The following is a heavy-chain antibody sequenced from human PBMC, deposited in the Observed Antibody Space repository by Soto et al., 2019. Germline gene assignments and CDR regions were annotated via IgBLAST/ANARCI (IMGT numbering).Heavy chain of an antibody. CDR2: ISSSSSYI. CDR1: GFTFSSYS. J-gene: IGHJ3*02. Sequence: GGSLRLSCAASGFTFSSYSMNWVRQAPGKGLEWVSSISSSSSYIYYADSVKGRFTISRDNAKNSLYLQMNSLRAEDTAVYYFARPPLVHLPGAARSFDAFDIWGQGTMVTVSS. D-gene: IGHD6-6*01. V-gene: IGHV3-21*01. CDR3: ARPPLVHLPGAARSFDAFDI.